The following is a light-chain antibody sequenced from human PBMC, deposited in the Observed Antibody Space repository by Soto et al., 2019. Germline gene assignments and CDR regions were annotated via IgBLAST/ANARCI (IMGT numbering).Light chain of an antibody. CDR1: QSVSSSY. Sequence: EIVFAQFSGTLSFSPGERATLSCRASQSVSSSYLAWYQQKPGQAPRLLIYGASSSATGIPDRFSGSGSGTDFTLTIRRLEPEDFAVYYCQQYGSSPPITFGQGTRLEIK. V-gene: IGKV3-20*01. J-gene: IGKJ5*01. CDR2: GAS. CDR3: QQYGSSPPIT.